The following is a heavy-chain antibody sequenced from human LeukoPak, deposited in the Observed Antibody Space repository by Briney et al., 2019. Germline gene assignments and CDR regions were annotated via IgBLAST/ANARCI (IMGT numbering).Heavy chain of an antibody. Sequence: ASVKVSCKASGYTFTGYYMHWVRQAPGQGLEWMGWINPNSGGTKYAQKFQGRVTMTRDTSISTAYMELSRLRSDDTAVYYCARDRAYSSSSVWCDPWGQGTLVTVSS. CDR1: GYTFTGYY. V-gene: IGHV1-2*02. CDR3: ARDRAYSSSSVWCDP. J-gene: IGHJ5*02. D-gene: IGHD6-6*01. CDR2: INPNSGGT.